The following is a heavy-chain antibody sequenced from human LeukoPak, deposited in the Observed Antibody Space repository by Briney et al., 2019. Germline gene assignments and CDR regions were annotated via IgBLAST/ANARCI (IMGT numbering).Heavy chain of an antibody. D-gene: IGHD6-13*01. J-gene: IGHJ5*02. CDR1: GFTFSSYG. CDR2: IWYDGSNK. Sequence: PGRSLRLFCAASGFTFSSYGMHWVRQAPGKGLEWVAVIWYDGSNKYYADSMKGRFTISRDNSKNTLYLQMNSLRAEDTAVYYCAREGTYSSSWYPNWFHPWGQGTLVTVSS. CDR3: AREGTYSSSWYPNWFHP. V-gene: IGHV3-33*01.